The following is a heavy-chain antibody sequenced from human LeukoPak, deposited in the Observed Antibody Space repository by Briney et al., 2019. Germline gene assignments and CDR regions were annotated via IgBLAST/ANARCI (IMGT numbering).Heavy chain of an antibody. V-gene: IGHV3-21*01. CDR1: GFTFSSYS. J-gene: IGHJ6*04. CDR2: ISSSSSYI. D-gene: IGHD3-9*01. CDR3: ASSPILRYFDWLREKVMDV. Sequence: GGSLRLSCAASGFTFSSYSMNWVSQAPGKGLEWVSSISSSSSYIYYADSVKGRFTISRDNAKNSLYLQMNSLRAEDTAVYYCASSPILRYFDWLREKVMDVWGKGTTVTVSS.